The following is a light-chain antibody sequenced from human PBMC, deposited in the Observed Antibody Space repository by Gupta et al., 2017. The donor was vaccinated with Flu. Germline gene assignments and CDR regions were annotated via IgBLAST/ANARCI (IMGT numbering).Light chain of an antibody. J-gene: IGLJ1*01. V-gene: IGLV2-14*01. CDR1: SSHVGGYNY. Sequence: QSALTQPASVSGSPGQSITPSCTGTSSHVGGYNYVSWYQQHPGKAPKLMIYEVSNRPSGVSNRFSGSKSGNTASLTISGLQAEDEADYYCSSYTSSSTLYVFGTGTKVTVL. CDR2: EVS. CDR3: SSYTSSSTLYV.